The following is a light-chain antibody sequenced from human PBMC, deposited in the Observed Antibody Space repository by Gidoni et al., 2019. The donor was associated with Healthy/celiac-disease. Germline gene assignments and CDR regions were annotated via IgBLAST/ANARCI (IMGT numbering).Light chain of an antibody. CDR1: QSLLHSNGYNY. V-gene: IGKV2-28*01. Sequence: IVMTQSPLSLPFTPGEPAAISCRSSQSLLHSNGYNYLDWYQQKPEQSPQLLIDLGSNRASGVPDRCSGSGSGTDFTMKSSRVEDEDVGVYYCMQDIKTPAFGGGTKVEIK. CDR3: MQDIKTPA. J-gene: IGKJ4*01. CDR2: LGS.